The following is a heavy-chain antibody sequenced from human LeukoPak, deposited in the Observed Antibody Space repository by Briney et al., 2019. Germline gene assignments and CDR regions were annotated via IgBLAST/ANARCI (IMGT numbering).Heavy chain of an antibody. CDR3: ARGRKWELLPYYFDY. CDR2: ISYDGSNK. V-gene: IGHV3-30-3*01. CDR1: GFTFSSYA. Sequence: GGSLRLSCAASGFTFSSYAMHWVRQAPGKGLEWVAVISYDGSNKYYADSVKGRFTISRDNSKNTLYLQMNSLRAEDTAVYYCARGRKWELLPYYFDYWGQGTLVTVSS. D-gene: IGHD1-26*01. J-gene: IGHJ4*02.